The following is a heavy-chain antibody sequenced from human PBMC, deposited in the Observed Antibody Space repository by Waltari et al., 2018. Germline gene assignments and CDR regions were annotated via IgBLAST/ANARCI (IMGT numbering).Heavy chain of an antibody. D-gene: IGHD3-3*01. Sequence: QVQLQESGPGLVKPSETLSLTCTVSGGSISSYYWSWIRQPTGKGVEWIGRIYTRGSTTSTPAPKSRVTRAVDTSKNQFALKLGSVTAADTAVYYCARVLRFLEWQTGSYYYYMDVWGKGTTVTISS. V-gene: IGHV4-4*07. CDR2: IYTRGST. CDR1: GGSISSYY. J-gene: IGHJ6*03. CDR3: ARVLRFLEWQTGSYYYYMDV.